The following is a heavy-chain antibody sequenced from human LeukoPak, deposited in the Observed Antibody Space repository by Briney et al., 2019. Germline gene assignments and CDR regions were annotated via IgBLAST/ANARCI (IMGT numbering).Heavy chain of an antibody. CDR3: ARGLAPRRGAFDI. CDR1: GFTFSGFI. V-gene: IGHV3-48*01. Sequence: GGSLRLSCAASGFTFSGFIMNWVRQAPGKGLEWVSYISTSSSPIYYADSVKGRFTISRDNAKNSLYLQMNSLRAEDTAVYYCARGLAPRRGAFDIWGQGTMVTVSS. CDR2: ISTSSSPI. D-gene: IGHD6-6*01. J-gene: IGHJ3*02.